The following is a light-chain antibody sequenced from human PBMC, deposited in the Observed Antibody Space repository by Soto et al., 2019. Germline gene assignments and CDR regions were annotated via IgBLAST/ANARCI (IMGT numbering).Light chain of an antibody. Sequence: EIVLTQSPATLSLSPGERATLSCRASQSVSNFFVWYQQKRGQAPRLLIYDASKRATGIPARFSGSGSGTDFTLTISMLEPEDFAVYSWQQRLNWPLTFGGGTTVEIK. CDR1: QSVSNF. V-gene: IGKV3-11*01. J-gene: IGKJ4*01. CDR2: DAS. CDR3: QQRLNWPLT.